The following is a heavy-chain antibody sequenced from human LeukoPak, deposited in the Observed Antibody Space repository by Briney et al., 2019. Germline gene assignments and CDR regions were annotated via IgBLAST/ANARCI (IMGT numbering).Heavy chain of an antibody. Sequence: ASVKVSCKVSGYTLTELSMHWVRQAPGKGLEWMGWINAGNGNTKYSQKFQGRVTIARDTSASTAYMELSSLRSEDTAVYYCARGLTYYDILTGYYVPEWFDPWGQGTLVTVSS. V-gene: IGHV1-3*01. CDR1: GYTLTELS. CDR3: ARGLTYYDILTGYYVPEWFDP. CDR2: INAGNGNT. J-gene: IGHJ5*02. D-gene: IGHD3-9*01.